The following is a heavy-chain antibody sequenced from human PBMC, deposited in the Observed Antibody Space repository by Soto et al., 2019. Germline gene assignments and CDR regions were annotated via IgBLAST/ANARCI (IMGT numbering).Heavy chain of an antibody. J-gene: IGHJ3*02. CDR3: ARGRRVAASAFDI. D-gene: IGHD6-19*01. CDR1: GGSFSGYY. CDR2: INHSGST. Sequence: SETLSLTCAVYGGSFSGYYWSWIRQPPGKGLEWIGEINHSGSTNYNPSLKSRVTISVDTSKNQFSLKLSSVTAADTAVYYCARGRRVAASAFDIWGQGTMVTVSS. V-gene: IGHV4-34*01.